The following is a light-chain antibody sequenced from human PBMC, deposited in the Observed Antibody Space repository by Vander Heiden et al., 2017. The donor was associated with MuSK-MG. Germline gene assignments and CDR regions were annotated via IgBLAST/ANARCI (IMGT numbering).Light chain of an antibody. CDR3: QVWGTNSVV. V-gene: IGLV3-21*02. Sequence: SYVLTQAPSVPVAPGQTARIACGGNNIESKSVHWYQQKPGQAPVLVVYDDSDRPSGIPERFSGSNSGNTATLSISRVEAGDEADDYCQVWGTNSVVFGGGTKLTVL. CDR2: DDS. CDR1: NIESKS. J-gene: IGLJ2*01.